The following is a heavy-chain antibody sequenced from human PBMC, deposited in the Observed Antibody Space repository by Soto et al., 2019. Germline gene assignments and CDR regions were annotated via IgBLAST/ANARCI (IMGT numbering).Heavy chain of an antibody. D-gene: IGHD6-19*01. J-gene: IGHJ4*02. CDR2: ISGSGGST. CDR1: GFTFSSYA. V-gene: IGHV3-23*01. Sequence: GGSLRLSCAASGFTFSSYAMSWVRQAPGKGLEWVSAISGSGGSTYYADSVKGRFTISRDNPKNTLYLQMNSLRAEDTAVYYCAKDRYEAVAPIDYWGQGTLVTVSS. CDR3: AKDRYEAVAPIDY.